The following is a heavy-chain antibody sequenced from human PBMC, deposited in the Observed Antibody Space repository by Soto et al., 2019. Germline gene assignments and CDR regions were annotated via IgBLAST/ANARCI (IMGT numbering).Heavy chain of an antibody. Sequence: GGSLRLSCAASGFTFSGSAMHWVRQASGKGLEWVGRIRSKANSYATAYAASVKGRFTISRDDSKNTAYLQMNSLKTEDTAVYYCTRHLTGTTLGVWFDPWGQGTLVTVSS. J-gene: IGHJ5*02. CDR2: IRSKANSYAT. V-gene: IGHV3-73*01. CDR3: TRHLTGTTLGVWFDP. D-gene: IGHD1-7*01. CDR1: GFTFSGSA.